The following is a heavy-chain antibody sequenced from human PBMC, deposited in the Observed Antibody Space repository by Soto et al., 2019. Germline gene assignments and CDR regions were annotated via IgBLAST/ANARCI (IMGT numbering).Heavy chain of an antibody. J-gene: IGHJ5*02. Sequence: PGDSLKISCKGSGYSFTSYWISWVRQMPGKGLEWMGRIDPSDSYTNYSPSFQGHVTISADKSISTAYLQWSSLKASDTAMYYCARHDVAAAGTWWFDPWGQGTLVTVSS. V-gene: IGHV5-10-1*01. CDR1: GYSFTSYW. D-gene: IGHD6-13*01. CDR3: ARHDVAAAGTWWFDP. CDR2: IDPSDSYT.